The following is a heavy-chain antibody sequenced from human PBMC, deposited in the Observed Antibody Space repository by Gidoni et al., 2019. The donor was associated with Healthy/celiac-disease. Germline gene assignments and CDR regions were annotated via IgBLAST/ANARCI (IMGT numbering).Heavy chain of an antibody. Sequence: QVQLVESGGGVVQPGRSLRPSCAASGFTFSSYGMHWVRQAPGKGLEWVAVIPYDGSNKYYADSVKGRFTISRDNSKNTLYLQMNSLRAEDTAVYYCAKSVAYRNYYYGMDVWGQGTTVTVSS. V-gene: IGHV3-30*18. D-gene: IGHD3-16*01. J-gene: IGHJ6*02. CDR1: GFTFSSYG. CDR2: IPYDGSNK. CDR3: AKSVAYRNYYYGMDV.